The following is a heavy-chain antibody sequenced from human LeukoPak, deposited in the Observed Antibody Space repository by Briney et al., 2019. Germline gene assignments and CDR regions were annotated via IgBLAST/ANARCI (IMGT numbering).Heavy chain of an antibody. J-gene: IGHJ2*01. V-gene: IGHV3-33*01. CDR3: ARDRSMSGWYIDL. Sequence: PGRSLRLSCAASGLTFSSYGMHWVRQAPGKGLEWVAVIWYDGSNKYYPDSVQGRFTISRDNSKNTLYLQVNSLRAEDTAVYYCARDRSMSGWYIDLWGRGTLVTVSS. D-gene: IGHD2/OR15-2a*01. CDR1: GLTFSSYG. CDR2: IWYDGSNK.